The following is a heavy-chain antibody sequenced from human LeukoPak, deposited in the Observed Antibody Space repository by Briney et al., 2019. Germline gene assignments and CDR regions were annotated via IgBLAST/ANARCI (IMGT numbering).Heavy chain of an antibody. Sequence: GGSLRLSCAASGFTVSSNYMSWVRQAPGKGLEWVSVIYSGGSTYYAYSVKGRFTISRDNSKNTLYLQMSSLRAEDTAVYYCARVDYGDYGFDYWGQGTLVTVSS. CDR1: GFTVSSNY. CDR2: IYSGGST. D-gene: IGHD4-17*01. CDR3: ARVDYGDYGFDY. V-gene: IGHV3-66*01. J-gene: IGHJ4*02.